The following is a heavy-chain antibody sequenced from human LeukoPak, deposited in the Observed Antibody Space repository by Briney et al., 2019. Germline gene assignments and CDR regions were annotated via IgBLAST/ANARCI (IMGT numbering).Heavy chain of an antibody. CDR1: GGSISSGGYY. V-gene: IGHV4-31*03. J-gene: IGHJ4*02. D-gene: IGHD4-11*01. CDR3: ARESSVTTSAYDY. CDR2: INCSGRK. Sequence: SQTLSLTCTVSGGSISSGGYYWSWIRQHPGKGLEWIGYINCSGRKYNTPSIKSRVTISVDTSKNQFSLKRSSVTAADTAVYYSARESSVTTSAYDYWGQGTLVTVSS.